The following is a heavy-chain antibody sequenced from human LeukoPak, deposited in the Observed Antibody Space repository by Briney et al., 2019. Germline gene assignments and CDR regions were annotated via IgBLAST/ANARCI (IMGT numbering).Heavy chain of an antibody. CDR3: ARDGYSSGWYLKTPDYYYGMDV. J-gene: IGHJ6*02. V-gene: IGHV4-59*01. CDR1: GGSISSYY. D-gene: IGHD6-19*01. CDR2: IYYSGST. Sequence: SQTLSLTCTVSGGSISSYYWSWIRQPPGKGLEWIGYIYYSGSTNYNPSLKSRVTISVDTSKNQFSLKLSSVTAADTAVYYCARDGYSSGWYLKTPDYYYGMDVWGQGTTVTVSS.